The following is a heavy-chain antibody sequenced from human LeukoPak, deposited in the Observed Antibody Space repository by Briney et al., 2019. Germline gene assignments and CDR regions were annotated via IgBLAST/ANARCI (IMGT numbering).Heavy chain of an antibody. CDR3: ARVRDYGDYGGGYFDY. CDR1: GFTFSDYY. Sequence: GGSLRLSCAVSGFTFSDYYMSWIRQAPGKGLEWVSYISSSGSTIYYADSVKGRFTISRDNAKNSLYLQMNSLRAEDTAVYYCARVRDYGDYGGGYFDYWGQGTLVTVSS. D-gene: IGHD4-17*01. J-gene: IGHJ4*02. V-gene: IGHV3-11*04. CDR2: ISSSGSTI.